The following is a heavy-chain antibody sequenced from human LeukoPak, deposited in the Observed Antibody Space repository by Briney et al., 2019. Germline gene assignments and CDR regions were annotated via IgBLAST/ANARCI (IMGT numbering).Heavy chain of an antibody. J-gene: IGHJ2*01. V-gene: IGHV4-34*01. CDR3: AREVYDSSGYSARYFDL. Sequence: SETLSLTCAVYGASFSGYYWSWIRQPPGKGLEWIGEINHSGSTNYNPSLKSRVTISVDTSKNQFSLKLSSVTAADTAVYYCAREVYDSSGYSARYFDLWGRGTLVTVSS. CDR1: GASFSGYY. D-gene: IGHD3-22*01. CDR2: INHSGST.